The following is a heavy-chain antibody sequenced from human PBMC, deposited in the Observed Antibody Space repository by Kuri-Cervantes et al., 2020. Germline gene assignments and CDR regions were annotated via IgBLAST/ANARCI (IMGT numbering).Heavy chain of an antibody. Sequence: SETLSLTCSVSGGSISSSSSYWGWIRQPPGKGLEWIGSLYYSGSTYYNPSLKSRVTISVDTSKNQFSLKLSSVTAADTAVYYCARGGVRITAAGNFDYWGQGTLVTVSS. V-gene: IGHV4-39*01. CDR1: GGSISSSSSY. J-gene: IGHJ4*02. CDR3: ARGGVRITAAGNFDY. D-gene: IGHD6-13*01. CDR2: LYYSGST.